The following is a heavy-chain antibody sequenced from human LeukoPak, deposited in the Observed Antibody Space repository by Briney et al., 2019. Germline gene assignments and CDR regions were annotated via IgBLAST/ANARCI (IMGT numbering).Heavy chain of an antibody. CDR3: ARTIFGAVTKYNWFDP. CDR2: INPGDSDT. CDR1: GYSFTSYW. Sequence: GESLKISCKGSGYSFTSYWIGWVRQMPGKGLEWMGIINPGDSDTRYSPSFQGQVTISADKSISTAYLQWSSLKASDTAMYYCARTIFGAVTKYNWFDPWGQGTLVTVSS. V-gene: IGHV5-51*01. J-gene: IGHJ5*02. D-gene: IGHD3-3*01.